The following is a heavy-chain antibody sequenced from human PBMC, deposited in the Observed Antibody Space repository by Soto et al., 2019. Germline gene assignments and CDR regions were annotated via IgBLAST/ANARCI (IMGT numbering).Heavy chain of an antibody. V-gene: IGHV4-30-4*01. CDR2: IYYSGST. CDR3: ARDENVAMTFDY. CDR1: GGSISSGDYY. Sequence: PSETLSLTCTVSGGSISSGDYYWSWIRQPPGKGLEWIGYIYYSGSTYYNPSLKSRVTISVDTSKNQFSLKLSSVTAADTAVYYCARDENVAMTFDYWGQGTLVTVSS. D-gene: IGHD3-16*01. J-gene: IGHJ4*02.